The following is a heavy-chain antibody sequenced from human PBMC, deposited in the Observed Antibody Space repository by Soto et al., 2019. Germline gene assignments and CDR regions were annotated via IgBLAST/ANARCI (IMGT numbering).Heavy chain of an antibody. J-gene: IGHJ6*02. D-gene: IGHD5-18*01. CDR2: IWYDGSKK. Sequence: QVQLVESGGGVVQPGRSLRLSCAASGFTFSTYGMHWVRQAPGRGLEWVAVIWYDGSKKYYADSVKGRFTISRDNSKNTLYLQMTSQKADDTAVYYCARILDTAGMDVWGQGTTVTVSS. V-gene: IGHV3-33*01. CDR3: ARILDTAGMDV. CDR1: GFTFSTYG.